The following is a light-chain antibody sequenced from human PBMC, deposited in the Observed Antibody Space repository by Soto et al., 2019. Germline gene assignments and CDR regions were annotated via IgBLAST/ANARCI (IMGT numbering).Light chain of an antibody. CDR1: SSDVGAYDY. CDR3: SSYTSSRSVI. J-gene: IGLJ2*01. Sequence: QSALTQPASVSGSPGQSIAISCTGTSSDVGAYDYVSWYQQQPGKAPKLMIYDVKYRPSGVSYRFSGSKSGNTASLTISGLQAEDEADYYCSSYTSSRSVIFGGGTKLTVL. V-gene: IGLV2-14*01. CDR2: DVK.